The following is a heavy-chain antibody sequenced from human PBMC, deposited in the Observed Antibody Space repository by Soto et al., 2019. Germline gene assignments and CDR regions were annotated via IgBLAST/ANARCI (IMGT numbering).Heavy chain of an antibody. Sequence: QVQLVQSGAEVKKPGASVKVSCKASGYTFTSDDINWVRQAPGQGLEWMGWMNPNSGNTGFAQNFQGRVTLTRNNSISTAYMELRSLRSDDTAIYYGANGYTGHWGQGTLVTVSS. CDR1: GYTFTSDD. D-gene: IGHD5-12*01. CDR3: ANGYTGH. J-gene: IGHJ4*02. V-gene: IGHV1-8*01. CDR2: MNPNSGNT.